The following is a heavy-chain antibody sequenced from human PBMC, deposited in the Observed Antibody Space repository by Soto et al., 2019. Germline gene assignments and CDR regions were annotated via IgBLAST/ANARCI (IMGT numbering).Heavy chain of an antibody. CDR3: AKGGGSYPFDY. CDR1: GFTFSTYW. V-gene: IGHV3-7*01. J-gene: IGHJ4*02. Sequence: GGSLRLSCAASGFTFSTYWMSWVRQAPGKGLEWVANIKKDGSEKYYVDSVKGRFTISRDNAQNSLYLQMNSLRAEDTAVYYCAKGGGSYPFDYWGQGTLVTVSS. CDR2: IKKDGSEK. D-gene: IGHD1-26*01.